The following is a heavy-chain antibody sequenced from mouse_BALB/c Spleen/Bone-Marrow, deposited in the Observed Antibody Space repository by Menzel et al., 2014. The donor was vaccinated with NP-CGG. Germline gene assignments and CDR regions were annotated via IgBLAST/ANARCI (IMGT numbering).Heavy chain of an antibody. V-gene: IGHV1-20*02. Sequence: EVKLQESGPELVKPGASVKISCKASGYSFTGYFMNWVMQSHGKSLEWIGRINPYNGDTFYNQKFKGKATLTVDKPSSTAHMELRSLASEDSAVYYCASSFITTAYYFDYWGQGTTLTVSS. D-gene: IGHD1-2*01. CDR1: GYSFTGYF. CDR2: INPYNGDT. J-gene: IGHJ2*01. CDR3: ASSFITTAYYFDY.